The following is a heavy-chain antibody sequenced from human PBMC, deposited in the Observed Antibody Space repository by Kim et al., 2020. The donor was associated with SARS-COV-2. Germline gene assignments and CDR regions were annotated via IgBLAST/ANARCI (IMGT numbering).Heavy chain of an antibody. CDR3: ASQNYDILTGYYFDY. D-gene: IGHD3-9*01. Sequence: GGSLRLSCAASGFTFSSYSMNWVRQAPGKGLEWVSYISSSSSTIYYADSVKGRFTISRDNAKNSLYLQMNSLRDEDTAVYYCASQNYDILTGYYFDYWGQGTLVTVSS. CDR2: ISSSSSTI. CDR1: GFTFSSYS. V-gene: IGHV3-48*02. J-gene: IGHJ4*02.